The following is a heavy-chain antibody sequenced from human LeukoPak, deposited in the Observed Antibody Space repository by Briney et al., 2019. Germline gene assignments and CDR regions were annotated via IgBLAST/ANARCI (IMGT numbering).Heavy chain of an antibody. CDR2: ISSSSSYI. J-gene: IGHJ3*02. CDR1: GFTFSSYS. D-gene: IGHD2-2*02. CDR3: ARGQSIVVVPAAIFDAFDI. V-gene: IGHV3-21*01. Sequence: GGSLRLSCAASGFTFSSYSMNWVRQAPGKGLEWVSSISSSSSYIYYADSVKGRFTISRDNAKNSLYLQMNSLRAEDTAVYYCARGQSIVVVPAAIFDAFDIWGQGTMATVSS.